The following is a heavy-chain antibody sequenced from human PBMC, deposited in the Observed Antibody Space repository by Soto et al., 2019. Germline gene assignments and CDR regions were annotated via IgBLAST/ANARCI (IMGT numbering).Heavy chain of an antibody. D-gene: IGHD2-2*01. J-gene: IGHJ6*04. V-gene: IGHV3-66*01. CDR1: GYTASSNY. CDR2: IYSGGST. CDR3: ASYPWVPAAWYMVV. Sequence: PGGSLRLSCAASGYTASSNYMSWVRLAPGKGLEWVSVIYSGGSTYYADSVKGRFTISRDNSKNTLYLQMNSLRAEDTAVYYWASYPWVPAAWYMVVWGKATSVTVSS.